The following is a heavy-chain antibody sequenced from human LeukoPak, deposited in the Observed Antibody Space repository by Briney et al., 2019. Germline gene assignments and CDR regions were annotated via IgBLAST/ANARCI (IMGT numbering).Heavy chain of an antibody. CDR2: ISGSGRST. J-gene: IGHJ4*02. D-gene: IGHD3-9*01. V-gene: IGHV3-23*01. CDR3: AKGFDFDWLFFFDY. Sequence: PGGSLRLSCAASGFTFSSYAMSWVRQAPGKGLEWVSAISGSGRSTYYADSVKGRFTISRDNSKNTLYLQMTSLRAEDTAVYYCAKGFDFDWLFFFDYWGQGTLVTVSS. CDR1: GFTFSSYA.